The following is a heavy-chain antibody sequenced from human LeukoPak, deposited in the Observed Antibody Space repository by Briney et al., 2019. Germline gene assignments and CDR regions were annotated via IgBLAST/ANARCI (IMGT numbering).Heavy chain of an antibody. V-gene: IGHV3-48*04. Sequence: GGSLRLSCAASGFTFSSDSMNWVRQAPGKGLEWVSYIGSNISTIYYADSVKGRFTISRDNAKNSLYLQMNSLRAEDTAVYYCARAFYYYDSDYRGQGTLVTVSS. CDR3: ARAFYYYDSDY. CDR2: IGSNISTI. D-gene: IGHD3-22*01. J-gene: IGHJ4*02. CDR1: GFTFSSDS.